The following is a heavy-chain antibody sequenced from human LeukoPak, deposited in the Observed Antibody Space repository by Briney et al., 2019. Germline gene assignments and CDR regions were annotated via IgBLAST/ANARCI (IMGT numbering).Heavy chain of an antibody. D-gene: IGHD4-23*01. CDR1: GYTFTSYY. Sequence: ASVKVSCKASGYTFTSYYMHWVRQAPGQGLEWMGIINPSGGSTSYAQKFQGRVTKTRDTSTSTVYMELSSLRSEDTAVYYCARDPSSGNSDYYYYGMDVWGQGTTVTVSS. CDR2: INPSGGST. V-gene: IGHV1-46*01. J-gene: IGHJ6*02. CDR3: ARDPSSGNSDYYYYGMDV.